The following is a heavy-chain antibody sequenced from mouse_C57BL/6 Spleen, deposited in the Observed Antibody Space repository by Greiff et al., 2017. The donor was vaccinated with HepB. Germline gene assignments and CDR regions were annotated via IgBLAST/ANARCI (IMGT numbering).Heavy chain of an antibody. V-gene: IGHV1-81*01. J-gene: IGHJ3*01. CDR2: IYPRSGNT. CDR1: GYTFTSYG. Sequence: VQLQQSGAELARPGASVKLSCKASGYTFTSYGISWVKQRTGQGLEWIGEIYPRSGNTYYNEKFKGKATLTADKSSSTAYMELRSLTSEDSAVYFWARHTDWGQGTLVTVSA. CDR3: ARHTD. D-gene: IGHD1-1*01.